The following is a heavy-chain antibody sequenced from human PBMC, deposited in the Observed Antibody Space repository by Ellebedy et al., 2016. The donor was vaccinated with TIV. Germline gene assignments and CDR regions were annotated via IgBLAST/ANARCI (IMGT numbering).Heavy chain of an antibody. CDR1: GFTFDSYA. D-gene: IGHD1-26*01. CDR2: IGYDGTYT. V-gene: IGHV3-30*04. J-gene: IGHJ4*02. CDR3: ARGGSYSRQGYFDY. Sequence: GESLKISXTASGFTFDSYAMFWVRQAPGKGLEWVSTIGYDGTYTYYEESAKGRFTVSRDNSKNTLFLQMDSLRPEDTAVYYCARGGSYSRQGYFDYWGQGTLVAVSS.